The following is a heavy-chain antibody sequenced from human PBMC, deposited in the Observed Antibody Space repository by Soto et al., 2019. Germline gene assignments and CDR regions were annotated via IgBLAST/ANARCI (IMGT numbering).Heavy chain of an antibody. CDR1: GFTFSNAW. Sequence: EVQLVESGGGLVKPGGSLRLSCAASGFTFSNAWMNWVRQAPGKGLEWVGRIKSKTDGGTTDYAAPVKCRFTISRDDSKTTLYLQMNSLKTEDTAVYYCVTAVALTTLDNYYYYGMDVWGQGTTVTVSS. V-gene: IGHV3-15*07. D-gene: IGHD4-17*01. CDR3: VTAVALTTLDNYYYYGMDV. CDR2: IKSKTDGGTT. J-gene: IGHJ6*02.